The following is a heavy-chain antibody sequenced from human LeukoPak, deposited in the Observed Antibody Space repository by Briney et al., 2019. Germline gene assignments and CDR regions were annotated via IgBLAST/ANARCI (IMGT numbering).Heavy chain of an antibody. CDR2: INHSGST. V-gene: IGHV4-34*01. Sequence: PSETLSLTCAVNGGSFSGYYWSWIRQPPGKGLEWIGEINHSGSTDYNPSLKSRATISVDTSKNQFSLKLSSVTAADTAVYYCARGTGGYQLLLYYWGQGTLVTVSS. J-gene: IGHJ4*02. CDR1: GGSFSGYY. CDR3: ARGTGGYQLLLYY. D-gene: IGHD2-2*01.